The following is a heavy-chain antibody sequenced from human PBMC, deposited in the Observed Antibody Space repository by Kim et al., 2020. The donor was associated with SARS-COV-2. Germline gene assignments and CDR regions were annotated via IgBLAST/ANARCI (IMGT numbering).Heavy chain of an antibody. CDR2: INHSGST. CDR3: ARGEYSSSWYGRRYYFDY. V-gene: IGHV4-34*01. Sequence: SETLSLTCAVYGGSFSGYYWSWIRQPPGKGLEWIGEINHSGSTNYNPSLKSRVTISVDTSKNQFSLKLSSVTAADTAVYSCARGEYSSSWYGRRYYFDY. CDR1: GGSFSGYY. D-gene: IGHD6-13*01. J-gene: IGHJ4*01.